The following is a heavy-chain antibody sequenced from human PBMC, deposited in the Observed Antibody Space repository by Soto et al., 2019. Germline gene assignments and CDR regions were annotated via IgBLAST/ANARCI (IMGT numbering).Heavy chain of an antibody. CDR1: GYSFTSYW. CDR3: ARHPQRSYCSSTSCWFDP. D-gene: IGHD2-2*01. J-gene: IGHJ5*02. Sequence: PGESLKISCKGSGYSFTSYWISWVRQMPGKGLEWVGRIDPSDSYTNYSPSFQGHVTISADKSISTAYLQWSSLKASDTAMYYCARHPQRSYCSSTSCWFDPWGQGTLVTVS. CDR2: IDPSDSYT. V-gene: IGHV5-10-1*01.